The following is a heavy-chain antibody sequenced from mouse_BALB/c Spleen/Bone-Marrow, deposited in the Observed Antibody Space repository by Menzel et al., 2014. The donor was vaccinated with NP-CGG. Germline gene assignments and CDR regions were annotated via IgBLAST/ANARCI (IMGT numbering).Heavy chain of an antibody. V-gene: IGHV1-54*01. CDR3: ARELGRWYFDV. CDR1: GYAFTNYL. D-gene: IGHD4-1*01. CDR2: INPGSGGT. J-gene: IGHJ1*01. Sequence: VQLQESGAVLVRPGTSVKVSCKASGYAFTNYLIEWVKQRPGQGLEWIGVINPGSGGTNYNEKFKGKATLTADKSSSTAYMQLSSLTSDDSAAYFCARELGRWYFDVWGAGTPVTVSS.